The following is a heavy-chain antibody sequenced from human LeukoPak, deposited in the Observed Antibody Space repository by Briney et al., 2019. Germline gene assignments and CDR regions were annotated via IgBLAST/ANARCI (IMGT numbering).Heavy chain of an antibody. CDR1: GGSFSGYY. CDR2: INHSGSI. CDR3: ARGRSNSFTIPWDY. V-gene: IGHV4-34*01. D-gene: IGHD2/OR15-2a*01. Sequence: SETLSLTCAVYGGSFSGYYWSWIRQSPGKGLEWIGEINHSGSINYNPSLKSQVTISVDTSKNQFSPKVSSVTAADTAVYYCARGRSNSFTIPWDYWGQGTLVTVSS. J-gene: IGHJ4*02.